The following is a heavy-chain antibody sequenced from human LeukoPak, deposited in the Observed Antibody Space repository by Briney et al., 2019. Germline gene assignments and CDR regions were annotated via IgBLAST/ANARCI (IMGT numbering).Heavy chain of an antibody. CDR3: AREPSPSSGYYYYYGMDV. J-gene: IGHJ6*02. V-gene: IGHV1-69*04. D-gene: IGHD3-22*01. CDR2: IIPILGIA. CDR1: GGTFSSYA. Sequence: SVKVSCKASGGTFSSYAISWVRQAPGQGLEWMGRIIPILGIANYAQKFQGRVTITADKSTSTAYMELSSLRSEVTAVYYCAREPSPSSGYYYYYGMDVWGQGTTVTVSS.